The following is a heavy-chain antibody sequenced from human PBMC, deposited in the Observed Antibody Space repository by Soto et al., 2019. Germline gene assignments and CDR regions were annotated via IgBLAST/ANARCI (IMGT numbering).Heavy chain of an antibody. V-gene: IGHV3-11*01. CDR1: GFTFSDYY. D-gene: IGHD6-13*01. J-gene: IGHJ4*02. CDR2: ISSSSIAI. Sequence: PGGSLRLSCAASGFTFSDYYMSWIRQAPGKGLEWVSYISSSSIAIYYADSVKGRFTISRDNAKNSLYLQMNSLRAEDTAVYYCARDPHIASAGIFDYWGQGTLVTVSS. CDR3: ARDPHIASAGIFDY.